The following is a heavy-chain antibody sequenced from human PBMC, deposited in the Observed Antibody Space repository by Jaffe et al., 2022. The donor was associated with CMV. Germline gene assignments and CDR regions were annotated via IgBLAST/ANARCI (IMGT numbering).Heavy chain of an antibody. CDR2: ISGSGSVT. D-gene: IGHD6-19*01. CDR3: AKVPGSGRNWFDP. Sequence: EVQLLESGGGLVQPGGSLRLSCAASGLTFSSYSMSWVRQAPGKGLDWVSAISGSGSVTYYADSVKGRFTISRDNSKNTLYLQMNSLRVEDTAVYYCAKVPGSGRNWFDPWGQGTLVTVSS. V-gene: IGHV3-23*01. J-gene: IGHJ5*02. CDR1: GLTFSSYS.